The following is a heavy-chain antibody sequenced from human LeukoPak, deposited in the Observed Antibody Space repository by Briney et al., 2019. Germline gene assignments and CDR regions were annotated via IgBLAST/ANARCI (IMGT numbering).Heavy chain of an antibody. CDR3: SLSDY. CDR1: GFTFSSSW. Sequence: GGSLRLSCAASGFTFSSSWMHWVCQAPEKGLEWVADIKCDGSEKYYVYSVKGRLTISRDNAKNSLYLQVNSLGAEDIRSGSYSLSDYWGQGTLVTVSS. V-gene: IGHV3-52*01. CDR2: IKCDGSEK. J-gene: IGHJ4*02. D-gene: IGHD3-10*01.